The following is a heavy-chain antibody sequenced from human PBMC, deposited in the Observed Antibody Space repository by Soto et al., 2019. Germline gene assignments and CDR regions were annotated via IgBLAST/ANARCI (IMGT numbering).Heavy chain of an antibody. CDR3: AKDLQVPRYCSSTSCPEPHDY. CDR2: ISGSGGST. CDR1: GFTFSSYA. V-gene: IGHV3-23*01. D-gene: IGHD2-2*01. Sequence: GGSLRLSCAASGFTFSSYAMSWVRQAPGKGLEWVSAISGSGGSTYYADSVKGRFTISRDNSKNTLYLQMNSLRAEDTAVYYCAKDLQVPRYCSSTSCPEPHDYWGQGTMVTVYS. J-gene: IGHJ4*02.